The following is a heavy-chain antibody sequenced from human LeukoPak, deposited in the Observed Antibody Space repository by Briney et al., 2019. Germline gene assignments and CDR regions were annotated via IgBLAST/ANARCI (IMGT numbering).Heavy chain of an antibody. CDR1: GFTFSSYW. CDR2: IKQDGSEK. D-gene: IGHD1-26*01. CDR3: ARLVWSGSYYFDY. V-gene: IGHV3-7*01. J-gene: IGHJ4*02. Sequence: AGGSLRLSCSASGFTFSSYWMSWVRQAPGKGLEWVANIKQDGSEKYYVDSVKGRFTISRDNAKNSLYLQMNSLRAEDTAVYYCARLVWSGSYYFDYWGQGTLVTVSS.